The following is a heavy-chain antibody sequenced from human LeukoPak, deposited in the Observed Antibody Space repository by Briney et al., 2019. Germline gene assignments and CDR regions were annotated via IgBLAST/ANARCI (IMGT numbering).Heavy chain of an antibody. V-gene: IGHV3-48*03. Sequence: GGSLRLSCAASGFTFSSYEMNWVRQAPGKGLEWVSYISSSGSTIYYADSVKGRFTISRDNAMDTLYLQMNNLRADDTAVYYCVKDRVDGSGSQFDSWGQGSLVIVSS. CDR3: VKDRVDGSGSQFDS. CDR1: GFTFSSYE. CDR2: ISSSGSTI. D-gene: IGHD3-10*01. J-gene: IGHJ4*02.